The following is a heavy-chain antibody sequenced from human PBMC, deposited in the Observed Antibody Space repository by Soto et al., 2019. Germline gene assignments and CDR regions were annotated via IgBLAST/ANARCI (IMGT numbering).Heavy chain of an antibody. CDR2: IIPIFGTA. D-gene: IGHD6-6*01. Sequence: SVKVSCKASGGTFSSYAISWVRQAPGQGLEWMGGIIPIFGTANYAQKFQGRVTITADESTSTAYMELSSLRSEDTAVYYCASRAIAARRGYYYYYYGMDVWGQGTTVTVYS. V-gene: IGHV1-69*13. J-gene: IGHJ6*02. CDR3: ASRAIAARRGYYYYYYGMDV. CDR1: GGTFSSYA.